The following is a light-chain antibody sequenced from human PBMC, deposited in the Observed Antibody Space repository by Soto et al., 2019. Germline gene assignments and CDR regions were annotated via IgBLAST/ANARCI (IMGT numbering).Light chain of an antibody. V-gene: IGKV3-15*01. CDR1: QSVSSN. Sequence: EIVMTQSPATLSVSPGERATLSCRARQSVSSNLAWYQQKPGQAPRLLIYGASTRATGIPARFSGSGSGTEFTLTISSLQSEDFAVYYCQQYNNPRTFGPGTKVDIK. J-gene: IGKJ3*01. CDR3: QQYNNPRT. CDR2: GAS.